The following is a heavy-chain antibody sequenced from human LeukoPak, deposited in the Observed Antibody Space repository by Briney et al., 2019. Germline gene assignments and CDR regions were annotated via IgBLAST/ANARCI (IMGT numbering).Heavy chain of an antibody. V-gene: IGHV3-48*04. CDR3: ASSIAPGTFDY. Sequence: GGSLRLSCAASGFTFSSYSMNWVRQAPGKGLEWVSYISSSSSTIYYADSVKGRFTISRDNAKNSLYLQMNSLRAEDTAVYYCASSIAPGTFDYWGQGSLVTVSS. CDR2: ISSSSSTI. J-gene: IGHJ4*02. D-gene: IGHD6-13*01. CDR1: GFTFSSYS.